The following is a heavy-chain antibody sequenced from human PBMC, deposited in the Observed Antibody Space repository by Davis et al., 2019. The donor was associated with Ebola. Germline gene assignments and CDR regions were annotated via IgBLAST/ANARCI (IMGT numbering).Heavy chain of an antibody. CDR3: ARSGYETLFDY. Sequence: PSESLSLTCTVSGGSISSSNWWSWVRQPPGKALEWLGEIYHSGSTNYNPSLKSRVTISVDKSKNQFSLKLSSVTAADTAVYYCARSGYETLFDYWGQGTLVTVSS. CDR1: GGSISSSNW. D-gene: IGHD5-12*01. CDR2: IYHSGST. J-gene: IGHJ4*02. V-gene: IGHV4-4*02.